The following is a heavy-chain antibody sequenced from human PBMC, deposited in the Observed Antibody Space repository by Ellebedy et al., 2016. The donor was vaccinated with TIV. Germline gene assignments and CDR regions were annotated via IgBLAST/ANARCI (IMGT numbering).Heavy chain of an antibody. CDR1: GGSISSYY. V-gene: IGHV4-59*01. CDR3: ARWTAVTTYYDGMDV. J-gene: IGHJ6*02. CDR2: IYYSGSI. D-gene: IGHD4-17*01. Sequence: GSLRLXCSVSGGSISSYYWSWIRQPPGKGLEWIGYIYYSGSISYNPSLKSRVTISVDTSKNQFSLKLSSVTAADTAVYYCARWTAVTTYYDGMDVWGQGTTVTVSS.